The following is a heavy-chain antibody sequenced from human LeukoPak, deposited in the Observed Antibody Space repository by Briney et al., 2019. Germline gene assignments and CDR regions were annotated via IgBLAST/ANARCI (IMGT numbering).Heavy chain of an antibody. CDR3: ARVAAGIGFFQH. CDR1: DGSISSYD. CDR2: IYTSGNT. V-gene: IGHV4-4*07. D-gene: IGHD6-13*01. Sequence: SETLSLTCTVSDGSISSYDWSWIRQPAGKGLEWIGRIYTSGNTKYNPALKSRVSMSVDTSKNQLSLKLSSVTAADTAVYYCARVAAGIGFFQHWGQGTLVTVSS. J-gene: IGHJ1*01.